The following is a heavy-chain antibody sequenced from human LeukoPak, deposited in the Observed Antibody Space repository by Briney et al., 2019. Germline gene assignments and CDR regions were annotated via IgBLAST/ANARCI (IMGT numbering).Heavy chain of an antibody. CDR3: ARIYDSSGHDAFDI. J-gene: IGHJ3*02. D-gene: IGHD3-22*01. CDR2: IYYSGST. CDR1: GGSISSYY. Sequence: SETLSLTCTVSGGSISSYYWSWIRQPPGKGLEWIGYIYYSGSTNYNPSLKSRVTISVDTSKNQFSLKLSSATAADTAVYYCARIYDSSGHDAFDIWGQGTMVTVSS. V-gene: IGHV4-59*01.